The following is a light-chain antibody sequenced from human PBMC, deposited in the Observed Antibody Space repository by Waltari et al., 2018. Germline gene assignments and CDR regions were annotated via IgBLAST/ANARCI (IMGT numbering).Light chain of an antibody. CDR2: WAS. V-gene: IGKV4-1*01. Sequence: DIVMTQSPDSLAVSLGERATINCKSSQSVLYSYNNKNNLAWYQQKPGQPPKLLIYWASTLESEVPDRFSGSGSGTDFTLTISSLQAEDVAVYYCQQYYSTPFTFGPGTKVDIK. J-gene: IGKJ3*01. CDR1: QSVLYSYNNKNN. CDR3: QQYYSTPFT.